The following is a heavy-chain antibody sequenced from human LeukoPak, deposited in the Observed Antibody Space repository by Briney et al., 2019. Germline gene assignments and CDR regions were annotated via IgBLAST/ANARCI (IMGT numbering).Heavy chain of an antibody. CDR3: IRTLIVATSPYMDV. Sequence: GGSLRLSCAASGFTFSSYWMPWVRQAPGKGLVWVSRVNSDGTGTTYADSVEGRFTVSRDNAKNTVYLQMNSLRAEDTAIYYCIRTLIVATSPYMDVWGKGTTVTVSS. CDR2: VNSDGTGT. CDR1: GFTFSSYW. J-gene: IGHJ6*03. D-gene: IGHD5-12*01. V-gene: IGHV3-74*01.